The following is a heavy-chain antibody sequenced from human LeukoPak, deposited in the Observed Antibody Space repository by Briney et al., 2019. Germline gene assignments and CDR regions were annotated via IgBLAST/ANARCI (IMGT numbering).Heavy chain of an antibody. V-gene: IGHV3-64*01. CDR2: ISSKGGST. D-gene: IGHD3-22*01. J-gene: IGHJ6*03. CDR1: GFTFSSYA. CDR3: ARDLYYDSSGRAHSGIYYYYYMDV. Sequence: GGSLRLSCAAYGFTFSSYAMHWVRQAPGKGLEYVSAISSKGGSTYYANSVKGRSTISRDNSKSTLYLQMGSLRAEDMAVYYCARDLYYDSSGRAHSGIYYYYYMDVWGKGTTVTVSS.